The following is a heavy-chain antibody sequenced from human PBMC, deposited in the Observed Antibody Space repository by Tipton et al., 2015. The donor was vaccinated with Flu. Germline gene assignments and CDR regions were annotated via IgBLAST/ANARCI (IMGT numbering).Heavy chain of an antibody. J-gene: IGHJ4*02. CDR3: AKDGWDTSGWYPFDY. Sequence: SLRLSCAASGFTFSSFWMHWVRQAPGKGLEWVANINQDGSQIYYMDSVKGRFTISRDNAKNSLYLAINSLRTEDTAVYYCAKDGWDTSGWYPFDYWGQGTLVTVSS. CDR2: INQDGSQI. CDR1: GFTFSSFW. V-gene: IGHV3-7*01. D-gene: IGHD6-19*01.